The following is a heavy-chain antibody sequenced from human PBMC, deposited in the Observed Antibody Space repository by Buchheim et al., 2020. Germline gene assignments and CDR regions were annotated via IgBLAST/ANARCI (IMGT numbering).Heavy chain of an antibody. CDR2: IYYSGST. CDR1: GGSISSYY. J-gene: IGHJ4*02. CDR3: ARSVGGATNY. D-gene: IGHD1-26*01. V-gene: IGHV4-59*01. Sequence: QVQLQESGPGPVKPSETLSLTCSVSGGSISSYYWYWIRQPPGKGLEWIGYIYYSGSTNYNPSLKSRVTISVDTSKNQFSLKLSSVTAADTAVYYCARSVGGATNYWGQGTL.